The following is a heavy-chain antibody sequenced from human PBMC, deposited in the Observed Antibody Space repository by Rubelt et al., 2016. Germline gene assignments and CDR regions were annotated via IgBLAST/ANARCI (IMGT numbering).Heavy chain of an antibody. Sequence: QVQLVQSGAEVKKTGASVKVSCKASGYTFTGYYMHWVRQAPGQGLEWMGWLNPNSGGTNYGQKFQGRVTMTRDTSISTAYMELSRLRSDDTAVYYCATPPGVGKYWGQGTLVTVSS. CDR1: GYTFTGYY. CDR3: ATPPGVGKY. D-gene: IGHD2-8*01. CDR2: LNPNSGGT. V-gene: IGHV1-2*02. J-gene: IGHJ4*02.